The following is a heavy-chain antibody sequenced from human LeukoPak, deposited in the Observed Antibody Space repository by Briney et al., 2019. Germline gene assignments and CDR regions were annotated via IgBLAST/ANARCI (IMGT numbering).Heavy chain of an antibody. CDR2: ISISGSTI. V-gene: IGHV3-11*01. D-gene: IGHD3-10*01. CDR1: GFIFSDYY. CDR3: ARDGSASLGWFDP. Sequence: GGSLRLSCAASGFIFSDYYMSWIRQAPGKGLEWVSYISISGSTIYYPDSVKGRFTISRDNAKNSVYLQMNSLRVEDTAVYYCARDGSASLGWFDPWGQGTLVTVSS. J-gene: IGHJ5*02.